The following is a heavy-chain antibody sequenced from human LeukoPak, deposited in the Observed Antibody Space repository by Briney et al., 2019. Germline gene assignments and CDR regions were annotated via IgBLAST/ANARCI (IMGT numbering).Heavy chain of an antibody. V-gene: IGHV3-33*01. J-gene: IGHJ4*02. CDR2: IWYDGSNK. CDR3: ARVREPAAFFDY. Sequence: GGSLRLSCAASGFTFSSYGMHWVRQAPGKGLEWVAVIWYDGSNKYYADSVKGRFTISRDNSKNTLYLQMNSLRAEDTAVYYCARVREPAAFFDYWGQGTLVTVSS. CDR1: GFTFSSYG. D-gene: IGHD2-2*01.